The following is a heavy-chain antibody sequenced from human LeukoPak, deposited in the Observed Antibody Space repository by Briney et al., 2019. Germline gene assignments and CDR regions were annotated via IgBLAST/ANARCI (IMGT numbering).Heavy chain of an antibody. V-gene: IGHV4-31*03. Sequence: SETLSLTCTVSGGSISSGGYYWSWIRQHPGKGLEWIGYIYYSGSTYYNPSLKGRVTISVDTSKNQFSLKLSSVTAADTAVYYCARDMHYGSGSYSTNYYYMDVWGKGTTVTVSS. CDR2: IYYSGST. J-gene: IGHJ6*03. CDR3: ARDMHYGSGSYSTNYYYMDV. D-gene: IGHD3-10*01. CDR1: GGSISSGGYY.